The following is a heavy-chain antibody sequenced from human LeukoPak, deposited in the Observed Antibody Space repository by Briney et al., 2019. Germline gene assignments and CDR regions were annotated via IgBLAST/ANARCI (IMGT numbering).Heavy chain of an antibody. D-gene: IGHD3-22*01. V-gene: IGHV1-8*01. Sequence: GASVKVSCKASGYTFTRYDINWVRQATGQGLEGMGGMNPNSGTTGYPQKFHGTATMTTNTSISTAYMELSSLRSEDTAVYYCARVAGDSSGYVYYWGQGTLVTVSS. CDR1: GYTFTRYD. J-gene: IGHJ4*02. CDR2: MNPNSGTT. CDR3: ARVAGDSSGYVYY.